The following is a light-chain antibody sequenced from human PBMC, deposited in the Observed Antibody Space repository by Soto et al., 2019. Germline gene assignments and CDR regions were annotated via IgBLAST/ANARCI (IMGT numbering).Light chain of an antibody. CDR2: DAS. J-gene: IGKJ1*01. CDR1: QSISSW. CDR3: QQYNKYWT. V-gene: IGKV1-5*01. Sequence: DIQMTQSPSTLSASVGDRVTITCRASQSISSWLAWYQQKPGKAPRLLIYDASSLESGVPSRFSGSGSATEFTLTISSLQPDDFATYYCQQYNKYWTFGQGTKGEIK.